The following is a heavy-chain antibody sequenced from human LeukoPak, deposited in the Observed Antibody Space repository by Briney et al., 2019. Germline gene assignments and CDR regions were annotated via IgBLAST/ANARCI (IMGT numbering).Heavy chain of an antibody. CDR3: ATNHSGVGAFDI. CDR1: GFTFSSYA. J-gene: IGHJ3*02. V-gene: IGHV3-23*01. D-gene: IGHD2-15*01. CDR2: ISASGGST. Sequence: PGGSLRLSCAASGFTFSSYAMTWVRQAPGKGLEWVSTISASGGSTYYADSVKGRFTISRDNSKNTLYLQMNSLRAEDTAVYYCATNHSGVGAFDIWGQGTMVTVSS.